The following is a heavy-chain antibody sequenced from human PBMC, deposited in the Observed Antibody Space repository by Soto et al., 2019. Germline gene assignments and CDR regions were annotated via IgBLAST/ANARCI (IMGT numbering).Heavy chain of an antibody. J-gene: IGHJ4*02. D-gene: IGHD1-1*01. CDR2: ISYDGNVA. CDR3: AKEGTNTNWYFDY. V-gene: IGHV3-30*18. CDR1: GFTFSSYG. Sequence: QVQLVESGGGVVQPGRSLRLSCAASGFTFSSYGMHWVRQAPGKGLEWVTVISYDGNVAYYADSVKGRFTISRDNSKNTLYLHMNSLRTEETAMYYCAKEGTNTNWYFDYWGQGTLVTVYS.